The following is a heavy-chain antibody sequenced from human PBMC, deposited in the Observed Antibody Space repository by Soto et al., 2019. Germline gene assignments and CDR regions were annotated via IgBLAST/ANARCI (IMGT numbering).Heavy chain of an antibody. CDR1: GYTFTSYA. Sequence: QVQLVQSGAEVKKPGASVKVSFKASGYTFTSYAMHWVRQAPGQRLEWMGWINAGNGNTKYSQKFQGRVTITRDTSASTAYMELSSLRSEDTAVYYCARFRGWQRFDYWGQGTLVTVSS. CDR2: INAGNGNT. V-gene: IGHV1-3*01. D-gene: IGHD6-19*01. J-gene: IGHJ4*02. CDR3: ARFRGWQRFDY.